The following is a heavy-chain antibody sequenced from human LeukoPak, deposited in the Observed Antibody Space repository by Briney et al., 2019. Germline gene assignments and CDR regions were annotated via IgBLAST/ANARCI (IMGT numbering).Heavy chain of an antibody. CDR1: GGSISSNDYY. CDR2: IFYSGNT. J-gene: IGHJ3*02. Sequence: SETLSLTCTVSGGSISSNDYYWGWIRQPPGKGLEWVGSIFYSGNTYYNPSHNRCATSTVDTSKTQFFLRLRSVTAADTAVYFCARHPDYYYDNSGYAFDIWGQGTMVTVSS. V-gene: IGHV4-39*01. CDR3: ARHPDYYYDNSGYAFDI. D-gene: IGHD3-22*01.